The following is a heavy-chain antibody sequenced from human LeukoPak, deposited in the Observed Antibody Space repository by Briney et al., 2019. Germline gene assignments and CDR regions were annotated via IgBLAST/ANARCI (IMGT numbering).Heavy chain of an antibody. CDR3: ARLGTAMVDLSFDY. J-gene: IGHJ4*02. CDR1: GSSFTSYW. Sequence: GESLKISCMCPGSSFTSYWIGWVRQMPGKGLEWMGIIYPGDSDTRYSPSFQGQVTISADKSISTAYLQRSSLKASDTAMYYCARLGTAMVDLSFDYWGQGTLVTVSS. D-gene: IGHD5-18*01. CDR2: IYPGDSDT. V-gene: IGHV5-51*01.